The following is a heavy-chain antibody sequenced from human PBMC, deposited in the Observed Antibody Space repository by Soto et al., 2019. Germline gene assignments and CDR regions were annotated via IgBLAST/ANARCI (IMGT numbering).Heavy chain of an antibody. Sequence: QVQLQESGPGLVKPSETLSLTCTVSGGSISSYYWSWIRQPPGKGLEWIGYIYYSGSTNYNSSIKSRVNISLDASKNQFSLKLSSVTAADTAVYYCARVSRGLYYFYYMDVWGKGTTVNVSS. CDR2: IYYSGST. J-gene: IGHJ6*03. CDR3: ARVSRGLYYFYYMDV. CDR1: GGSISSYY. V-gene: IGHV4-59*08.